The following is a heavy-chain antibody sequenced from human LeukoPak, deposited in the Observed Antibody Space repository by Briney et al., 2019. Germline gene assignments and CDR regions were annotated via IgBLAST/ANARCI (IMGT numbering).Heavy chain of an antibody. D-gene: IGHD3-22*01. J-gene: IGHJ1*01. V-gene: IGHV4-59*01. Sequence: SETLALTCTVSGGSISSYYWSWIRQPPGKGLEWIGYFFYSGSTNYNPSLKSRVTISVDTSKNQFSLKLSSVTAADTAVYYCARDSGPPRDYYDSSGLTPGLCFQHWGQGTLVTVSS. CDR2: FFYSGST. CDR3: ARDSGPPRDYYDSSGLTPGLCFQH. CDR1: GGSISSYY.